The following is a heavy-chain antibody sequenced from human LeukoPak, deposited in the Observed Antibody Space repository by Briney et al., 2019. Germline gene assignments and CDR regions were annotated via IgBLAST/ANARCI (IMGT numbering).Heavy chain of an antibody. CDR1: GFTFSSYA. J-gene: IGHJ3*02. CDR2: ISGSGGST. Sequence: GGSLRLSCAASGFTFSSYAMSWVRQAPGKGLEWVSAISGSGGSTYYADSVKGRFTISRDNSKNTLYLQMNSLRAEDTAVYYCAKVSPVVVVITGGFDIWGQGTMVTVSS. CDR3: AKVSPVVVVITGGFDI. V-gene: IGHV3-23*01. D-gene: IGHD3-22*01.